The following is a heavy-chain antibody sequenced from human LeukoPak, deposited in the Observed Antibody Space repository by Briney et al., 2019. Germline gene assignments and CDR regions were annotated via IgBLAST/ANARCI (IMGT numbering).Heavy chain of an antibody. CDR1: GYTFTSYG. CDR3: ARVSDYYDSSGYYHY. Sequence: ASVKVSCKASGYTFTSYGISWVRQAPGQGLEWMGCISAYNGNTNYAQKLQGRVTMTTDTSTSTAYMELRSLRSDDTAVYYCARVSDYYDSSGYYHYWGQGTLVTVSS. D-gene: IGHD3-22*01. V-gene: IGHV1-18*01. J-gene: IGHJ4*02. CDR2: ISAYNGNT.